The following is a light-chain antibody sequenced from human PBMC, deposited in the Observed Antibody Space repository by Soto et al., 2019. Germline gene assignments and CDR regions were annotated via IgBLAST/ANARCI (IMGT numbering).Light chain of an antibody. CDR2: GAS. Sequence: EIVLTQSPDTLSSSPGERATLSCRASHSVSANYLAWYQQKPGPAPRLLIYGASKRATGIPDRFSAGGSGTDFTLTITRLETEDVAVFYCQQYGSSPNTFGQGTKLEIK. V-gene: IGKV3-20*01. CDR3: QQYGSSPNT. J-gene: IGKJ2*01. CDR1: HSVSANY.